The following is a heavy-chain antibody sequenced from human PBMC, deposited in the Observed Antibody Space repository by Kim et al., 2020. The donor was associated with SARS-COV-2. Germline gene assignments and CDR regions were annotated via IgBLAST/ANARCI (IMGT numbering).Heavy chain of an antibody. CDR3: ARGGYSRSNYYYGMDV. CDR2: INPIFGTS. J-gene: IGHJ6*04. CDR1: GGTFSSYA. V-gene: IGHV1-69*13. D-gene: IGHD6-13*01. Sequence: SVKVSCKASGGTFSSYAISWVRQAPGQGLEWMGGINPIFGTSNYAQKFQGRVTITADESTSTDYMELSSLRSEDTTVYYCARGGYSRSNYYYGMDVRGKGTTVTVPT.